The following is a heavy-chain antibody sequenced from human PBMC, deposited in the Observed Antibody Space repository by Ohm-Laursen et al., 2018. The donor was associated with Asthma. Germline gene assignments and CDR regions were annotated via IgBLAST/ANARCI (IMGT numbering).Heavy chain of an antibody. Sequence: SLRLSCTASGFTFSSYAMSWVRQAPGMGLEWVSAISNSGGSTSYADSVKGRFTISGDNSKNTLYLQMNTLRAEDTAVYHCAKVQYYYDSSGYYPPGYFDYWGQGTLVTVSS. CDR2: ISNSGGST. CDR1: GFTFSSYA. CDR3: AKVQYYYDSSGYYPPGYFDY. V-gene: IGHV3-23*01. D-gene: IGHD3-22*01. J-gene: IGHJ4*02.